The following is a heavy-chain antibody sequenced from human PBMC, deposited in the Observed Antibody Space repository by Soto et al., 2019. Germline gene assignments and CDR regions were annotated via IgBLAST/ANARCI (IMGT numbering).Heavy chain of an antibody. J-gene: IGHJ4*02. Sequence: SETLSLTCTVSGGSISSGGYYWSWIRQHPGKGLERIGYIYYSGSTYYNPSLKSRVTISVDTSKNQFSLKLSSVTAADTAVYYCARAHIVVVPAAILDYFDYWGQGTLVTVSS. D-gene: IGHD2-2*01. CDR3: ARAHIVVVPAAILDYFDY. CDR2: IYYSGST. V-gene: IGHV4-31*03. CDR1: GGSISSGGYY.